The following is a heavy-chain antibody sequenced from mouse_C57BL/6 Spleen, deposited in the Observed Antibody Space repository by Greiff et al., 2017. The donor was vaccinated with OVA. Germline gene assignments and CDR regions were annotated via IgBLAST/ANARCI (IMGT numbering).Heavy chain of an antibody. V-gene: IGHV1-53*01. CDR3: AWATTVVADFDY. Sequence: QVQLQQPGTELVKPGASVKLSCKASGYTFTSYWMHWVKQKPGQGLEWIGNINPSNGGTNYNEKFKSKATLTVDKSSSTAYMQLSSLTSEDSAVYYCAWATTVVADFDYWGQGTTLTVSS. J-gene: IGHJ2*01. D-gene: IGHD1-1*01. CDR2: INPSNGGT. CDR1: GYTFTSYW.